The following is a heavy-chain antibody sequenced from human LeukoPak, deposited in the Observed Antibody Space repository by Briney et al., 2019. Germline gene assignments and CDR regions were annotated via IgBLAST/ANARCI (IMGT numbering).Heavy chain of an antibody. CDR2: ISSSSSSI. CDR3: APYYYESSGPN. Sequence: GGSLRLSCEASGFTFSSYSMNWVRQAPGKGLEWVSYISSSSSSIYYADSVKGRFTISRDNAKNSLYLQMNSLRAEDTAVYYCAPYYYESSGPNWGQGTLVTVSS. J-gene: IGHJ4*02. D-gene: IGHD3-22*01. V-gene: IGHV3-48*01. CDR1: GFTFSSYS.